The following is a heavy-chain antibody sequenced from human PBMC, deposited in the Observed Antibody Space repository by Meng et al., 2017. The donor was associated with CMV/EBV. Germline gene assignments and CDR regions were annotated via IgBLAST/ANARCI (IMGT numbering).Heavy chain of an antibody. CDR2: IIPIFGTA. CDR1: GGTFSSYA. D-gene: IGHD4/OR15-4a*01. Sequence: SVKVSCKTSGGTFSSYAISWVRQAPGQGLEWMGGIIPIFGTANYAQKFQGRVTITTDESTSTAYMELSSLRSEDTAVYYCARRVTMAGNWFDPWGQGTLVTVSS. CDR3: ARRVTMAGNWFDP. V-gene: IGHV1-69*05. J-gene: IGHJ5*02.